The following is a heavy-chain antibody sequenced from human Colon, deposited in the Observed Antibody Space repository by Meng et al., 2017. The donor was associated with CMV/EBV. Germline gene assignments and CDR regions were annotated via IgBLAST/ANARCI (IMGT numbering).Heavy chain of an antibody. V-gene: IGHV4-34*01. D-gene: IGHD3-3*01. Sequence: VQRQKWGDGLWKSSETLSLACGVSGGSLSGYYWTWTPQCPGKGLDWIGEINQSGSTNYNPSLKSRVTVSVDTSKNQFSLRVTSVTAADSALYYCAREAGPFFGVIVYDSWGQGTLVTVSS. CDR2: INQSGST. CDR3: AREAGPFFGVIVYDS. CDR1: GGSLSGYY. J-gene: IGHJ4*02.